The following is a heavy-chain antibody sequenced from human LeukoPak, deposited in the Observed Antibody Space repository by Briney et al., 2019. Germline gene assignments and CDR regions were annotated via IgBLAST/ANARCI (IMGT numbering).Heavy chain of an antibody. CDR1: GGSFSDYY. Sequence: PSETLSLTCAVYGGSFSDYYWNWIRQPPGKGLEWIGEINHSGSTNYNPSLKSRVTISVDTSKNQFSLKLSSVTAADTAVYYCARGRGDSTGYYYFDYWGQGTVVTVSS. J-gene: IGHJ4*02. V-gene: IGHV4-34*01. CDR3: ARGRGDSTGYYYFDY. CDR2: INHSGST. D-gene: IGHD3-22*01.